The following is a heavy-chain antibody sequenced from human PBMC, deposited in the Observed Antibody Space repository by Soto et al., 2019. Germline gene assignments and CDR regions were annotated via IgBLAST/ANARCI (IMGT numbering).Heavy chain of an antibody. Sequence: VGSLRLSCAASGFTFTDYWTHWVRQAPGKGLVWVSRINSDGSRTSYADSVTGRFTISRDNAKNTLYLQMNSLRAEDTAVYYCARKGPIAAAGIEVARYGMDVWGQGTTVTVSS. J-gene: IGHJ6*02. CDR1: GFTFTDYW. D-gene: IGHD6-13*01. CDR3: ARKGPIAAAGIEVARYGMDV. V-gene: IGHV3-74*01. CDR2: INSDGSRT.